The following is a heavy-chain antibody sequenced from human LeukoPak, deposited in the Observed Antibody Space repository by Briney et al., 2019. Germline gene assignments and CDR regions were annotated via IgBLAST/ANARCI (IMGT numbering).Heavy chain of an antibody. CDR2: IISSGSYI. D-gene: IGHD3-9*01. Sequence: GGSLRLSCAGSGFSFNNYIMNWVRQAPGKGLEWVSSIISSGSYIYYADSVKGRFTISRDNAKNALYLQMNSLRAEDTAVYFCARDYAYFDSYLDYWGQGTLVTVSS. CDR3: ARDYAYFDSYLDY. V-gene: IGHV3-21*01. CDR1: GFSFNNYI. J-gene: IGHJ4*02.